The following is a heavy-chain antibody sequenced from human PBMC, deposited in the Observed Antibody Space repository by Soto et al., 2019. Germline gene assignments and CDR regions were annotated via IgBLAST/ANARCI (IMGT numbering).Heavy chain of an antibody. CDR1: GGSVSSGTYY. J-gene: IGHJ5*02. V-gene: IGHV4-61*01. Sequence: QVQLQESGPGLVKPSETLSLTCTVSGGSVSSGTYYWSWIRQPPGKGLEWIGYIYYSGSTEYNPSLKSRVTISVDTAKNPFSLKLSSVTAADPSVYYCARVSASEGSRPALGWFAPWGQGTLATVSS. D-gene: IGHD2-2*01. CDR3: ARVSASEGSRPALGWFAP. CDR2: IYYSGST.